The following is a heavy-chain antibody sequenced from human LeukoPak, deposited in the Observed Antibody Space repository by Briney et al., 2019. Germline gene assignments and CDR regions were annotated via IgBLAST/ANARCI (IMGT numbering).Heavy chain of an antibody. CDR1: GYTFTTYN. J-gene: IGHJ4*02. CDR2: ISGYNGNT. Sequence: ASVKVSCKASGYTFTTYNINWVRQAPGQGLEWMGWISGYNGNTNYAQKLQGRVTMTTDTSTSTAYMELSRLRSDDTAVYYCARDERYDSSGYPFDYWGQGTLVTVSS. CDR3: ARDERYDSSGYPFDY. V-gene: IGHV1-18*01. D-gene: IGHD3-22*01.